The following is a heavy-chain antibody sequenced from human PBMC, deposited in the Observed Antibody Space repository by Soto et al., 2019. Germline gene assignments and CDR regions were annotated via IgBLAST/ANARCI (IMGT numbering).Heavy chain of an antibody. J-gene: IGHJ4*02. Sequence: QVQLVQSGGGVVQPGRSLRLSCVASGFIFSTYGMHWVRQVPGKGLEWVAHISYDGSNEYYADSVKGRFTVSRENAKNTLDLQMNGLKTEDTALYYCTKEYIVGTTWGYFESWGQGALVIVSS. CDR3: TKEYIVGTTWGYFES. D-gene: IGHD1-1*01. CDR1: GFIFSTYG. CDR2: ISYDGSNE. V-gene: IGHV3-30*18.